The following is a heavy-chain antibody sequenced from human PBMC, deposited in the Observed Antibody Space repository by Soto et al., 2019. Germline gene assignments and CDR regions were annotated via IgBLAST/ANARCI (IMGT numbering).Heavy chain of an antibody. CDR2: INWNGGST. D-gene: IGHD3-10*01. J-gene: IGHJ4*02. V-gene: IGHV3-20*04. CDR3: DRCYGSGSTRRVRSAF. Sequence: EVQLVESGGGVVRPGGSLRLSCAASGFTFDDYGMSWVRQAPGKGLEWVCGINWNGGSTGYAESVKGRFTISRDNAKNSQYMQMKSQSAADSSLAYCDRCYGSGSTRRVRSAFWGQGSVVTVSS. CDR1: GFTFDDYG.